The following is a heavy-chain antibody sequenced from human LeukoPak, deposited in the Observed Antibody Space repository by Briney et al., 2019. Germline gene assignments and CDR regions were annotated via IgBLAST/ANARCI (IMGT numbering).Heavy chain of an antibody. Sequence: SETLSLTCTVSGGSISSSSYYWGWIRQPPGKGLEWIGSIYYSGSTYYNPSLKSRVTISVDTSKNQFSLKLSSVTAADTAVYYCARESVAGIPLHIIDYWGQGTLVTVSS. CDR1: GGSISSSSYY. CDR2: IYYSGST. J-gene: IGHJ4*02. CDR3: ARESVAGIPLHIIDY. V-gene: IGHV4-39*07. D-gene: IGHD6-19*01.